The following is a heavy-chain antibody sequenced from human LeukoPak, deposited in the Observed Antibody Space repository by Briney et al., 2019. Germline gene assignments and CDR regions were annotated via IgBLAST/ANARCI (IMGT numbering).Heavy chain of an antibody. CDR2: ISGSGGST. D-gene: IGHD3-3*01. CDR1: GFTFSSYA. CDR3: AKPNNYDFWSGYYNPWDY. V-gene: IGHV3-23*01. J-gene: IGHJ4*02. Sequence: GGSLRLSCAASGFTFSSYAMSWVRQAPGKGLEWVSAISGSGGSTYYADSVKGRFTISRDNSKNTLYLQMNSLRAEDTALYYCAKPNNYDFWSGYYNPWDYWGQGTQVTVSS.